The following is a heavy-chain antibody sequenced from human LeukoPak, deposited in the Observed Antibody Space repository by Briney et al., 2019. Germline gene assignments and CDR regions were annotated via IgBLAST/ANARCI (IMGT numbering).Heavy chain of an antibody. D-gene: IGHD5-18*01. Sequence: TSETLSLTCTVSGGSISSGSYYWSWIRQPAGKGLEWIGRIYTSGRTNYNPSLKSRVTISVDTSKNQFSLKLSSVTAADTAVYYCARSRGYSYGPRQAFDIWGQGTMVTVSS. V-gene: IGHV4-61*02. CDR3: ARSRGYSYGPRQAFDI. CDR2: IYTSGRT. J-gene: IGHJ3*02. CDR1: GGSISSGSYY.